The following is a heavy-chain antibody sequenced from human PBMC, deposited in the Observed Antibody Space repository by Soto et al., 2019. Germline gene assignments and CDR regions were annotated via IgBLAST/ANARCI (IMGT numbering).Heavy chain of an antibody. Sequence: QVKLVQSGAEVKKPGASVKVSCKASGYTFNRYVMHWVRQAPGQRPEWMGWIDAGNGKTKYSEKLQGRVTITRDTSASTAYMELTTLRSEDTAVYYCARGRGWYDYWGQGTQVIVSS. V-gene: IGHV1-3*01. J-gene: IGHJ4*02. CDR1: GYTFNRYV. CDR3: ARGRGWYDY. CDR2: IDAGNGKT. D-gene: IGHD6-19*01.